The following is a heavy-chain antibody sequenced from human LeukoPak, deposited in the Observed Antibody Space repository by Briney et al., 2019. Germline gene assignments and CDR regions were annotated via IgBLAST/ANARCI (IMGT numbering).Heavy chain of an antibody. D-gene: IGHD1-26*01. CDR3: ARVRALSERYFDY. Sequence: GGSLRLSCAASGFIFSNYWMSWVRQAPGKGLEWVANIEQDGGEKYYVDSVKGRFTISRDNAKNSLYLQTNSLRAEDTAVYYCARVRALSERYFDYWGQGTLVTVSS. J-gene: IGHJ4*02. CDR2: IEQDGGEK. CDR1: GFIFSNYW. V-gene: IGHV3-7*01.